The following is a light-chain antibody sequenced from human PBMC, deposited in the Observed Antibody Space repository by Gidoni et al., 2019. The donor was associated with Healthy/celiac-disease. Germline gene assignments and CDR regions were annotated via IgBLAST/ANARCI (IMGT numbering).Light chain of an antibody. Sequence: EIVMTQSPATLSVSPGERATLSCRASQSVSINLAWYQEKPGQAPRLLIYGSSTRATGIPARFRGSGSGTEFTLTISSLQSEDFAVYYCQQYNNWPPWTFGPGTKVEIK. J-gene: IGKJ1*01. CDR2: GSS. CDR1: QSVSIN. V-gene: IGKV3-15*01. CDR3: QQYNNWPPWT.